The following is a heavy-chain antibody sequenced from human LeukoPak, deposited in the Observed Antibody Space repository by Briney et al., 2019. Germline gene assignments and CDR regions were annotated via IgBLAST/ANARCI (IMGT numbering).Heavy chain of an antibody. CDR3: AIEPSRGFGELSLPFDY. J-gene: IGHJ4*02. Sequence: SETLSLTCAVSDYSISSGYYWGWIRQPPGKGLEWIGSIYHSGSTYYNPSLKSRVTISVDTSKNQLSLKLSSVTAADTAVYYCAIEPSRGFGELSLPFDYWGQGTLVTVSS. D-gene: IGHD3-10*01. V-gene: IGHV4-38-2*02. CDR1: DYSISSGYY. CDR2: IYHSGST.